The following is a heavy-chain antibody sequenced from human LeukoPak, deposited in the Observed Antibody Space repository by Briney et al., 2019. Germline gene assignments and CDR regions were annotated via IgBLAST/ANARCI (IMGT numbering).Heavy chain of an antibody. D-gene: IGHD3-22*01. V-gene: IGHV3-30-3*01. Sequence: GGSLRLSCEASGFTFSSYAVHWVRQAPGKGLEWVAVISYDGSNKYYADSVKGRFTISRDNSKNTLSLQMNSLRPEDTAVYYCARDWSSGYYSQYNWFDPWGQGTLVTVSS. CDR2: ISYDGSNK. J-gene: IGHJ5*02. CDR3: ARDWSSGYYSQYNWFDP. CDR1: GFTFSSYA.